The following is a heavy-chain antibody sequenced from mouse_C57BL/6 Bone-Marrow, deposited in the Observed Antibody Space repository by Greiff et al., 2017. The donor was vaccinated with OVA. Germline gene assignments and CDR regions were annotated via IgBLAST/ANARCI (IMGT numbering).Heavy chain of an antibody. CDR1: GYTFTSYW. Sequence: VQLQQPGTELVKPGASVKLSCKASGYTFTSYWMHWVKQRPGQGLEWIGNINPSNGGTNYNEKFNSKPTLTVDKSSSTAYMQLSSLTSEDSAVYYCASGGRLSNYFDYWSQGTTLTVSS. V-gene: IGHV1-53*01. CDR3: ASGGRLSNYFDY. J-gene: IGHJ2*01. D-gene: IGHD1-1*01. CDR2: INPSNGGT.